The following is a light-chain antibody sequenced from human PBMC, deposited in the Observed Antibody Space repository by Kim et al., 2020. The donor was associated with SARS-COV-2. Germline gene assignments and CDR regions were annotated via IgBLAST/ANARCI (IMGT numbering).Light chain of an antibody. Sequence: ASVGDIVTITCRASQNICNYLSLYQQKPGKVPKLLIYDASSLRSGVPSRFSGSGSGTDFTLTISSLQPEDFATYYCQESYSTSWTFGQGTKVDIK. CDR3: QESYSTSWT. J-gene: IGKJ1*01. CDR1: QNICNY. CDR2: DAS. V-gene: IGKV1-39*01.